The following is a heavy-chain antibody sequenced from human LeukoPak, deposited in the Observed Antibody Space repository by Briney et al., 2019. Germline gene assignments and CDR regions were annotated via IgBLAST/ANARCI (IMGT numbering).Heavy chain of an antibody. D-gene: IGHD2-2*01. J-gene: IGHJ5*02. CDR2: INDDASNT. CDR3: ARAMPHDNWFDP. V-gene: IGHV3-74*03. Sequence: GGSLRLSCAASGLTFNSYWMHWVRQVTGKGLVWVARINDDASNTTYADSVKGRFTISRDNAKNTLYLQMNSLRVDDTAVYYCARAMPHDNWFDPWGQGSLVTVSS. CDR1: GLTFNSYW.